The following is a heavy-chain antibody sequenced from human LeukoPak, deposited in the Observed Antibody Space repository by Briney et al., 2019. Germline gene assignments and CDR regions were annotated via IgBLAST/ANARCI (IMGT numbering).Heavy chain of an antibody. J-gene: IGHJ1*01. CDR3: AKYCSSTSCANEYFQH. Sequence: SGGSLRLSCAASGFTISSYAMSWVRQAPGKGLEWVSAISGSGGSTYYADSVKGRFTISRDNSKNTLYLQMNSLRAEDTAVYYCAKYCSSTSCANEYFQHWGQGTLVTVSS. CDR1: GFTISSYA. CDR2: ISGSGGST. V-gene: IGHV3-23*01. D-gene: IGHD2-2*01.